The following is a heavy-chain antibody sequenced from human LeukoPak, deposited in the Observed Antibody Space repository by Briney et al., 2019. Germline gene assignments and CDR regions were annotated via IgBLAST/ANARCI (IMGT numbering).Heavy chain of an antibody. Sequence: ASLSVSSTASGGTFSTYAISWVGQAPGQGLDWRGWINPNSGGTNYAQKFQGRVTMTRDTSISTAYMELSRLRSDDTAVYYCARAYDSSGYLFDYWGQGTLVTVSS. D-gene: IGHD3-22*01. V-gene: IGHV1-2*02. CDR1: GGTFSTYA. CDR3: ARAYDSSGYLFDY. J-gene: IGHJ4*02. CDR2: INPNSGGT.